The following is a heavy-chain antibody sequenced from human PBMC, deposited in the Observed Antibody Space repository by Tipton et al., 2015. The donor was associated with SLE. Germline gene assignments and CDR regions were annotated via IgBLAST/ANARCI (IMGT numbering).Heavy chain of an antibody. CDR2: IYSGGST. J-gene: IGHJ4*02. CDR3: AKAHYGDYDY. CDR1: GFTVSSNY. V-gene: IGHV3-53*01. Sequence: SLRLSCAASGFTVSSNYMSWVRQAPGKGLEWVSVIYSGGSTYYADSVKGRFTISRDNSKNSLYLQMNSLRAEDTAVYYCAKAHYGDYDYWGQGTLVTVSS. D-gene: IGHD4-17*01.